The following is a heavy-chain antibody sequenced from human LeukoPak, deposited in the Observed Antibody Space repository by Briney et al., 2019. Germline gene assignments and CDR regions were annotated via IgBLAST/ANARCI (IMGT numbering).Heavy chain of an antibody. CDR2: TSYSRTT. V-gene: IGHV4-59*08. CDR3: AKLGHSDGWYLGAFDI. CDR1: GGSITGHY. Sequence: SETLSLTCTVSGGSITGHYWNWIRQTPGMRLEWIGYTSYSRTTIYNSYFKGRATMSIDTSKNQLYLNLTSVTATDTAVYYCAKLGHSDGWYLGAFDIWGQGTTVIVSS. J-gene: IGHJ3*02. D-gene: IGHD6-19*01.